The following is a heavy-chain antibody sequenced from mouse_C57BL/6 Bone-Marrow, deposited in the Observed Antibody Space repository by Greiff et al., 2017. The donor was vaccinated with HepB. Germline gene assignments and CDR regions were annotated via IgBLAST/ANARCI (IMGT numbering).Heavy chain of an antibody. D-gene: IGHD2-1*01. CDR3: AVYGNYDY. CDR2: IYPGDGDT. J-gene: IGHJ2*01. CDR1: GYAFSSSW. Sequence: QVQLQQSGPELVKPGASVKISCKASGYAFSSSWMNWVKQRPGKGLEWLGRIYPGDGDTNYNGKFKGKATLTADKSSSTAYMQLSSLTSEDSAVYFGAVYGNYDYWGQGTTLTVSS. V-gene: IGHV1-82*01.